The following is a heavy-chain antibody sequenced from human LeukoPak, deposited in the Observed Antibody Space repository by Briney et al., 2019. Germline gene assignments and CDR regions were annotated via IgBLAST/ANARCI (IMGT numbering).Heavy chain of an antibody. CDR3: AKSPVPNYYYYGMDV. CDR1: GFTFSSYA. V-gene: IGHV3-23*01. J-gene: IGHJ6*02. D-gene: IGHD3-10*01. Sequence: GGSLRLSCAASGFTFSSYAMSWGRQAPGTGLEWVSAISGSGGSTYYADSVKGRFTISRDNSKNTLYLQMNSLRAEDTAVYYCAKSPVPNYYYYGMDVWGQGTTVTVSS. CDR2: ISGSGGST.